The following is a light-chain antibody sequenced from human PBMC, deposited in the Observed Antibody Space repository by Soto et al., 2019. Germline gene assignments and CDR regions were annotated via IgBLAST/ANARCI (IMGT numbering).Light chain of an antibody. J-gene: IGLJ3*02. CDR2: EVS. CDR3: SSYTSSNTGV. CDR1: SSDVGGYNY. Sequence: QSALTQPASVSGSPGQSTTISCTGTSSDVGGYNYVSWYQQHPGKAPKLMIYEVSNRPSGVSNRFSGSKSGNTASLTISGLQAEDEADYYCSSYTSSNTGVFGGGTQLTVL. V-gene: IGLV2-14*01.